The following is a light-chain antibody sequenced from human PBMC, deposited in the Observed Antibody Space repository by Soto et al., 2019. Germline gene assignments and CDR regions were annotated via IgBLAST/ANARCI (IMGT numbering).Light chain of an antibody. CDR3: QQSYTTLFT. CDR1: QSISNY. Sequence: DIQMTQSPSSLSASVGDRVTITCRASQSISNYLNWYQQKPGKAPKLLIYAASSLQSGVPSRFSGSGSGTDFTLTISSLQHEDFATYSCQQSYTTLFTFGPGTNVDIK. J-gene: IGKJ3*01. CDR2: AAS. V-gene: IGKV1-39*01.